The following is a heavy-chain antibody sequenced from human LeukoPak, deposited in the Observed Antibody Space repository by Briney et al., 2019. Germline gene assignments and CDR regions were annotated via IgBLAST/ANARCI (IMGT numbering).Heavy chain of an antibody. D-gene: IGHD6-13*01. V-gene: IGHV4-59*12. Sequence: NPSETLSLTCTVSGGSISGYYWSWIRQPPGKGLEWIGYIYYSGSTNYNPSLKSRVTISVDTSKNQFSLQLNSVTPEDTAVYFCARDGTDRSSSWYYYFDCWGQGSLVTVSS. CDR2: IYYSGST. J-gene: IGHJ4*02. CDR3: ARDGTDRSSSWYYYFDC. CDR1: GGSISGYY.